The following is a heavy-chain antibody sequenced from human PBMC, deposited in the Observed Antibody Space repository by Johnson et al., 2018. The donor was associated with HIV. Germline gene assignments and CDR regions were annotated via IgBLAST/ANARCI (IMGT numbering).Heavy chain of an antibody. CDR1: GFTFSSYW. Sequence: VQLVESGGGVVRPGGSLRLSCAASGFTFSSYWMSWVRQAPGKGLEWVANIKQDGSEKYYVDSVKGRFTISRYNSKNTLYLQMNSLRADDTAVYYCAKLVVMVVDALVNDDFDIWGQGTMVIVSS. V-gene: IGHV3-7*03. D-gene: IGHD2-15*01. CDR3: AKLVVMVVDALVNDDFDI. J-gene: IGHJ3*02. CDR2: IKQDGSEK.